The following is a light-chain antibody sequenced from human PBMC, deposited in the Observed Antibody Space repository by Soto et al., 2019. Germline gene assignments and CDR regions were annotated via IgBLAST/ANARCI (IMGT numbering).Light chain of an antibody. CDR3: QQYNNWPPT. V-gene: IGKV3-15*01. Sequence: IVMTQSPATLSVSPGERATLSCRASQSVSSNLAWYQQKPGQAPRLLIYGASTRATGIPARFSGSRAGTGFTLTFSSLQSEDFAVYYCQQYNNWPPTFGQGARLE. CDR2: GAS. CDR1: QSVSSN. J-gene: IGKJ5*01.